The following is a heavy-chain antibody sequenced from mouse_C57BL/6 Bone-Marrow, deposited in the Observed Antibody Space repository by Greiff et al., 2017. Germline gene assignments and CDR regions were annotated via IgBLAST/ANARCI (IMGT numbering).Heavy chain of an antibody. V-gene: IGHV1-69*01. Sequence: QVQLQQPGAELVMPGASVKLSCKASGYTFTSYWMHWVKQRPGQGLEWIGEIDPSDSSTNYNQKFKGKSTLTVDKSASTSYMQLSSLTSEDSAVYYCARSSSTMVGAYWGQGTLVTVSA. J-gene: IGHJ3*01. CDR1: GYTFTSYW. CDR2: IDPSDSST. CDR3: ARSSSTMVGAY. D-gene: IGHD2-1*01.